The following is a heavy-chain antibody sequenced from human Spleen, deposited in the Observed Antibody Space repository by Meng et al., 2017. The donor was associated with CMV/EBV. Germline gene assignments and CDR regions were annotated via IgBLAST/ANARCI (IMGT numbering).Heavy chain of an antibody. J-gene: IGHJ4*02. CDR1: GFTFSSYE. Sequence: GESLKISCAASGFTFSSYEMNWVRQAPGKGLEWVSYISSSGSTIYYADSVKGRFTISRHNARNSLYLQMNSLRVEDTAVYYCARGQSSHYYYDTTYVDGIFDYWGQGTLVTVSS. D-gene: IGHD3-22*01. V-gene: IGHV3-48*03. CDR2: ISSSGSTI. CDR3: ARGQSSHYYYDTTYVDGIFDY.